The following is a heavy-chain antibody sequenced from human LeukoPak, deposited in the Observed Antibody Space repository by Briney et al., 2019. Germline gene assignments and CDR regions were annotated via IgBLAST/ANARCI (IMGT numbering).Heavy chain of an antibody. CDR3: TRETSSRYFDY. Sequence: VASVKVSCKASGYNFKSYDINWVRQATGQGLEWMGWMNPNSGRTGYAQNFQGRITITRNTSISTAYMELSSLRSEDTAVYCCTRETSSRYFDYWGQGTLVTVSS. J-gene: IGHJ4*02. V-gene: IGHV1-8*01. CDR1: GYNFKSYD. CDR2: MNPNSGRT.